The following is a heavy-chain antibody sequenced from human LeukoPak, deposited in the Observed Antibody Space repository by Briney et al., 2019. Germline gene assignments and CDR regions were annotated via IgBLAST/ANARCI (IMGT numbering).Heavy chain of an antibody. D-gene: IGHD4-11*01. V-gene: IGHV3-23*01. CDR2: MSGSGGST. J-gene: IGHJ4*02. CDR3: AKDPGPRSRATVTTGLPYYFDY. CDR1: GFTFSRYA. Sequence: GGSLRLSCAASGFTFSRYAMSWVRQAPGKGLEWVSSMSGSGGSTYYADSVKGRFTISRDNSKNTLYLQMNSLRAEDTAVYYCAKDPGPRSRATVTTGLPYYFDYWGQGTLVTVSS.